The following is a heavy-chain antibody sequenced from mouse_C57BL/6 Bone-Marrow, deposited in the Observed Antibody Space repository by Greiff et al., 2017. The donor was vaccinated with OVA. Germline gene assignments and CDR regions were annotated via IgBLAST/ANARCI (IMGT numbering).Heavy chain of an antibody. CDR2: ISYDGSN. CDR1: GYSITSGYY. D-gene: IGHD4-1*01. Sequence: DVQLQESGPGLVKPSQSLSLTCSVTGYSITSGYYWNWIRQFPGNKLEWMGYISYDGSNNYNPSLKNRISITRDTSKNQFFLKLNSVTTEDTATYYCARGDWDEAWFAYWGQGTLVTVSA. CDR3: ARGDWDEAWFAY. J-gene: IGHJ3*01. V-gene: IGHV3-6*01.